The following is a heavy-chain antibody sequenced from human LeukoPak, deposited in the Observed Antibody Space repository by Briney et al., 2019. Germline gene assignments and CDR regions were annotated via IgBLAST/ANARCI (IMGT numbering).Heavy chain of an antibody. CDR1: GDSVSSNSVT. Sequence: SQTLSLTCAISGDSVSSNSVTWNWIRQSPSRGLEWLGRTYYRSTWYNDYAVSVRGRITVNPVTSKNQFSLHLNSVTPEDTAVYYCARRLTQYDCFDPWGQGILVTVSS. V-gene: IGHV6-1*01. CDR3: ARRLTQYDCFDP. CDR2: TYYRSTWYN. J-gene: IGHJ5*02. D-gene: IGHD2-2*01.